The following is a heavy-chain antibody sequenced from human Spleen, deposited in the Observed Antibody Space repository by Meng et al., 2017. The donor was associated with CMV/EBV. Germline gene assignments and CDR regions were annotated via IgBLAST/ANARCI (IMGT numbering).Heavy chain of an antibody. CDR1: YTFTGSY. D-gene: IGHD2-2*02. Sequence: YTFTGSYMHWVRQAPGQGLEWMRWIKPNNGDTKYAQRFQGRVTMTRDTSISTAYMDLSGLTSDDTAVYYCARGAEYCTTTNCYKTFDPWGQGTLVTVSS. CDR3: ARGAEYCTTTNCYKTFDP. V-gene: IGHV1-2*02. J-gene: IGHJ5*02. CDR2: IKPNNGDT.